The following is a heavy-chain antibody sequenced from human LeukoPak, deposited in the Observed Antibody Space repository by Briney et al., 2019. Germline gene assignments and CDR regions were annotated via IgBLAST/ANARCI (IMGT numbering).Heavy chain of an antibody. CDR1: GYTFTAQY. V-gene: IGHV1-2*06. Sequence: ASVKVSCKASGYTFTAQYMHWVRQAPGQGPEWMGRINPSSGGTNYVQKFQGRVTTTRDTSITTAYMELTSLRSDDTAVYYCASGTTERIDYWGQGTLVTVSS. D-gene: IGHD1-1*01. CDR3: ASGTTERIDY. CDR2: INPSSGGT. J-gene: IGHJ4*02.